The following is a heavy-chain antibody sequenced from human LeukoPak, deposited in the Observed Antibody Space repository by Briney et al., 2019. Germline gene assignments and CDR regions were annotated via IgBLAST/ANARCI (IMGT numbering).Heavy chain of an antibody. V-gene: IGHV4-39*07. CDR1: GGSISSSSYY. D-gene: IGHD5-18*01. CDR3: ARRGYSYGPADAFDL. J-gene: IGHJ3*01. Sequence: SETLSLTCTVSGGSISSSSYYWGWIRQPPGKGLEWIGSIYYSGSTYYNPSLKSRVTISVDTSKNQFSLKLSSVTAADTAVYYCARRGYSYGPADAFDLWGQGTMVTVSA. CDR2: IYYSGST.